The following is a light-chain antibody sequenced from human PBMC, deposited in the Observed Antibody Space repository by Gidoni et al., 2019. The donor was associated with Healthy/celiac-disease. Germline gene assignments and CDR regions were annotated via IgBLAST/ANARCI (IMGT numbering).Light chain of an antibody. CDR1: QSISSY. J-gene: IGKJ1*01. CDR3: QQSYSTPRGT. CDR2: AAS. V-gene: IGKV1-39*01. Sequence: DIQMTQSPSSLSASVGDRVTITCRASQSISSYLNWYQQKPGKAPKLLIYAASSLQSGVPSRFSGSGSGTDFPLTISSLQPEDFATYYCQQSYSTPRGTFGQGTKVEIK.